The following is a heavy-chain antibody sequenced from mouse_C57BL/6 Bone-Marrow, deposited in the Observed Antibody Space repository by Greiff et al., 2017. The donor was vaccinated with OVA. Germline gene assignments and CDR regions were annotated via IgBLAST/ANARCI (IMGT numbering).Heavy chain of an antibody. CDR1: GYTFTDYY. CDR3: ARRTGRDWYFDV. CDR2: INPNNGGT. J-gene: IGHJ1*03. D-gene: IGHD4-1*01. Sequence: EVQLQQSGPELVKPGASVKISCKASGYTFTDYYMNWVKQSHGKSLEWIGDINPNNGGTSYNQKFKGKATLTVDKSSSTAYMELRSLTSEDSAVYHCARRTGRDWYFDVWGTGTTVTVSS. V-gene: IGHV1-26*01.